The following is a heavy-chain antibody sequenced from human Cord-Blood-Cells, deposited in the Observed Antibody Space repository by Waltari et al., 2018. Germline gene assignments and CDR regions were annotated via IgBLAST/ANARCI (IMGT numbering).Heavy chain of an antibody. CDR3: ARGLLLWFGELSRMDAFDI. J-gene: IGHJ3*02. Sequence: QLQLQESGPGLVKPSETLSLTCTVSGGSISSSSYYWGWIRQPPGKGLEWIGSIYSSGSTYYTPTLKSLFTISGDTSKNQFSLKLSSVTAADTAVYYCARGLLLWFGELSRMDAFDIWGQGTMVTVSS. V-gene: IGHV4-39*01. D-gene: IGHD3-10*01. CDR1: GGSISSSSYY. CDR2: IYSSGST.